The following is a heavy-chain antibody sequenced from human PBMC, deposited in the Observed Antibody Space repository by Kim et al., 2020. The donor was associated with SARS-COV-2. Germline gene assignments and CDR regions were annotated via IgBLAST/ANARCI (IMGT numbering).Heavy chain of an antibody. CDR1: EFTFNSYW. CDR3: ARIEAGAARFSYGTGSCYDY. CDR2: IKEDGSEE. Sequence: GGSLRLSCAASEFTFNSYWMSWVRQAPGKGLEWVANIKEDGSEEYYADSVKGRFTISRDNAQNSLTLQMNSLRAEDTALYYCARIEAGAARFSYGTGSCYDYWGQGTLVTVSS. D-gene: IGHD3-10*01. V-gene: IGHV3-7*01. J-gene: IGHJ4*02.